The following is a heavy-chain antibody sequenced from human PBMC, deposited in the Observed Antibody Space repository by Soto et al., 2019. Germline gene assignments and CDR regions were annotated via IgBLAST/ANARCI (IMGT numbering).Heavy chain of an antibody. V-gene: IGHV1-69*01. CDR1: GGTFSSYA. CDR2: IIPIFGTA. J-gene: IGHJ6*02. CDR3: ARSREDIVVVPAALYYYYYYGMDV. D-gene: IGHD2-2*01. Sequence: QVQLVQSGAEVKKPGSSVKVSCKASGGTFSSYAISWVRQAPGQGLEWMGGIIPIFGTANYAQKFQGRVTITADDSTSTAYMELSSLRSEDTAVYYCARSREDIVVVPAALYYYYYYGMDVWGQGTTVTVSS.